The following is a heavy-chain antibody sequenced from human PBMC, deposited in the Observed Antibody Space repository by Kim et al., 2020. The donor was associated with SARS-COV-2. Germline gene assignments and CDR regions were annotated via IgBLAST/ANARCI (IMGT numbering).Heavy chain of an antibody. CDR3: ARGRVAVIPSPVLGLGPYY. CDR1: GGSFSVYH. J-gene: IGHJ6*01. CDR2: INPSGGT. Sequence: SETLSLTCAVYGGSFSVYHWSWIRQSPGKGLEWIAEINPSGGTNYNPSLKGRLTITLDTSKNQISLRLSSVTAADTALYFCARGRVAVIPSPVLGLGPYY. V-gene: IGHV4-34*01. D-gene: IGHD4-4*01.